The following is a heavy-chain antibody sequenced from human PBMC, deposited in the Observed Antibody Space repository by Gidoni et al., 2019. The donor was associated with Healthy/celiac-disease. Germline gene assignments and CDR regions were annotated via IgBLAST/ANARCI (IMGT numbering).Heavy chain of an antibody. V-gene: IGHV3-23*01. CDR1: GFTFSSYA. Sequence: EVQLLESGGGLVQPGGSLRLSCAASGFTFSSYAMSWVRQAPGKGLEWFSAISGSGGSTYYADSVKGRFTISRDNSKNTLYLQMNSLRAEDTAVYYCAKDQGSPVTFDIWGQGTMVTVSS. J-gene: IGHJ3*02. CDR3: AKDQGSPVTFDI. D-gene: IGHD6-19*01. CDR2: ISGSGGST.